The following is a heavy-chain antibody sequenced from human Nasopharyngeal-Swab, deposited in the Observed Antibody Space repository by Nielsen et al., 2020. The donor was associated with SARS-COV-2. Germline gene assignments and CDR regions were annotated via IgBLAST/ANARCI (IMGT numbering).Heavy chain of an antibody. D-gene: IGHD3-10*01. Sequence: GESLKISCKGSGYSFTSYWIGWMRQMPGKGLEWMGIIYPGDSDTRYSPSFQGQVTISADKSISTAYLQWSSLKASDTTMYYCARLLLWFGELMFDYWGQGTLVTVSS. CDR1: GYSFTSYW. V-gene: IGHV5-51*01. CDR3: ARLLLWFGELMFDY. J-gene: IGHJ4*02. CDR2: IYPGDSDT.